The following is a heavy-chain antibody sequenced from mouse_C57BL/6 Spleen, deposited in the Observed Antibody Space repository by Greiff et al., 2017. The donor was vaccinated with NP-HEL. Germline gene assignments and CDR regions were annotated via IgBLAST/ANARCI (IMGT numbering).Heavy chain of an antibody. CDR1: GYTFTSYG. V-gene: IGHV1-81*01. J-gene: IGHJ3*01. CDR3: ASALDDSFAY. D-gene: IGHD2-4*01. Sequence: VKLQQSGAELARPGASVKLSCKASGYTFTSYGISWVKQRTGQGLEWIGEIYPRSGNTYYNEKFKGKATLTADKSSSTAYMELRSLTSEDSAVYFCASALDDSFAYWGQGTLVTVSA. CDR2: IYPRSGNT.